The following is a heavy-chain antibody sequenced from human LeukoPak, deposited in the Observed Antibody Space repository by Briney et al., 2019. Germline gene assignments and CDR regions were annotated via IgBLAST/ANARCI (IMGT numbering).Heavy chain of an antibody. J-gene: IGHJ1*01. V-gene: IGHV3-20*04. Sequence: GGSLRLSCAASGFTFDDYGMSWVRQAPGKGLEWVSGINWNGGSTGYADSVKGRFTISRDNAKNSLYLQTNSLRAEDTALYYCASQYCSSTSCAPWGQGTLVTVSS. CDR1: GFTFDDYG. CDR2: INWNGGST. CDR3: ASQYCSSTSCAP. D-gene: IGHD2-2*01.